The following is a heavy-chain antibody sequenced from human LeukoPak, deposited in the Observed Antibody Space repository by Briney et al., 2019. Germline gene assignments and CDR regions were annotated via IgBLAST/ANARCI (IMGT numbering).Heavy chain of an antibody. V-gene: IGHV3-30*18. J-gene: IGHJ4*02. CDR1: GFTFSSYG. CDR3: AKMGYSNYDY. D-gene: IGHD4-11*01. CDR2: ISYDGSNK. Sequence: GGSLRLSCAASGFTFSSYGMHWVRQAPGKGLEWVAVISYDGSNKYYADSVKGRFTISRDNSKNTLYLQMNSLRAEDTAVYYCAKMGYSNYDYWGQGTLVTVSS.